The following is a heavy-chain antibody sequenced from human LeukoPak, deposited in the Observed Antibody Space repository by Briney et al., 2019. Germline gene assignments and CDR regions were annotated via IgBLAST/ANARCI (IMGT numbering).Heavy chain of an antibody. V-gene: IGHV5-51*01. Sequence: GESLKISCKGSGYSFTSYWIGWVRQMPGKGLEWMGIIYPGDSDTRYSPSFQGQVTISADKSISTAYLQWSSLKASDTAMDYXXXXXXXAXLXXYWGQGTLVTVSS. J-gene: IGHJ4*02. CDR2: IYPGDSDT. CDR1: GYSFTSYW. CDR3: XXXXXXAXLXXY.